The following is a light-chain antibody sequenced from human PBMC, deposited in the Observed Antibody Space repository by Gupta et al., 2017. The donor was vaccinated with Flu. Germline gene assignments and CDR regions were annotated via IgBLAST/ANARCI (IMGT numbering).Light chain of an antibody. CDR1: QSISRY. V-gene: IGKV1-39*01. J-gene: IGKJ1*01. Sequence: DTQMTQSPSSLPASVGDRVTITCRASQSISRYLNWYQHKPGKAPKLPIYAASSLQSGVPSRFSGSGSGTDFTLTISSLQPEDFATYYCQAETFGQGTKVEIK. CDR3: QAET. CDR2: AAS.